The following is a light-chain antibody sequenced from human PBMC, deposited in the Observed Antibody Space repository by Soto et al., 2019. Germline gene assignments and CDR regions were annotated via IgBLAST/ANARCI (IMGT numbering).Light chain of an antibody. Sequence: QSALTQPPSVSGAPGQRVTISCTGSSSNIGAGFGVHWYQQLPGTAPKLLIYADNNRPSGVPDRFSGSKSGTSASLAITGLRAEDEADYYCQSYDRSLSVVFGGGTKLTVL. V-gene: IGLV1-40*01. J-gene: IGLJ2*01. CDR1: SSNIGAGFG. CDR3: QSYDRSLSVV. CDR2: ADN.